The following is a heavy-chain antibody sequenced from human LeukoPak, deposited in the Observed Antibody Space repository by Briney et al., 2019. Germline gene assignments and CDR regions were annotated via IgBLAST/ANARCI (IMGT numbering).Heavy chain of an antibody. J-gene: IGHJ5*02. Sequence: GGSLRLSCAASGFTFSSYSMNWVRQAPGKGLEWVSSISSSSNFAFYADSVKGRFTISRDNAKNSLFLQMNSLRAEDTAVYYCASLPYCSGGSCHAEGFDPWGQGILVTVSS. D-gene: IGHD2-15*01. CDR2: ISSSSNFA. V-gene: IGHV3-21*01. CDR3: ASLPYCSGGSCHAEGFDP. CDR1: GFTFSSYS.